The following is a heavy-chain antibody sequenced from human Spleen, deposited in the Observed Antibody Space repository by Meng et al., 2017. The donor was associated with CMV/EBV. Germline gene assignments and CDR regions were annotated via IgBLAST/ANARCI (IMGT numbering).Heavy chain of an antibody. CDR2: INPNSGGT. V-gene: IGHV1-2*02. J-gene: IGHJ3*02. Sequence: ASVKVSCKASGYTFTSYGISWVRQAPGQGLEWMGWINPNSGGTNYAQKFQGRVTMTRDTSISTAYMELSRLRSDDTAVYYCARGNDFSDAFDIWGQGTMVTVSS. CDR1: GYTFTSYG. CDR3: ARGNDFSDAFDI. D-gene: IGHD4-11*01.